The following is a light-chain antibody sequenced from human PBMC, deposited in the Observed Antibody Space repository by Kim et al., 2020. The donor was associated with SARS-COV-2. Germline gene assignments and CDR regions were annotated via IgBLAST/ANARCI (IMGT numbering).Light chain of an antibody. CDR3: QQYKSSSRS. Sequence: ASAGDIVTITCRASQSISSWLAWYQHKPGKAPKLLIYQASSLERGLPARFSGTGSGTEFTLTISSLQPDDVATYYCQQYKSSSRSFGQGTKVDI. CDR1: QSISSW. V-gene: IGKV1-5*03. J-gene: IGKJ1*01. CDR2: QAS.